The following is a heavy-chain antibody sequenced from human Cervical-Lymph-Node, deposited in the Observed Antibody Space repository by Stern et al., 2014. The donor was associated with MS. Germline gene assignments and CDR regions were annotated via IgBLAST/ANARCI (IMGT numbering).Heavy chain of an antibody. Sequence: QVQLVQSGAEVTKPGSSGKVSCKASGGSFSNYAVSWVRQAPGQGLAWLVGITPVSGTANYAQKFQGRVTITADESTSTAYMELSSLRSEDTAVYYCARVPHYSSWSRHFDYWGQGTLVTVSS. J-gene: IGHJ4*02. CDR3: ARVPHYSSWSRHFDY. CDR2: ITPVSGTA. V-gene: IGHV1-69*01. D-gene: IGHD6-6*01. CDR1: GGSFSNYA.